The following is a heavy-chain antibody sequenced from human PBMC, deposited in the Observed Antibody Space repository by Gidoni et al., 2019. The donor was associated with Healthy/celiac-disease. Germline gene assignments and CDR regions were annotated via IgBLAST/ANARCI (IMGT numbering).Heavy chain of an antibody. D-gene: IGHD3-10*01. CDR3: ARNRPFPGDFGDFDY. J-gene: IGHJ4*02. CDR1: GFSLSNARMG. V-gene: IGHV2-26*01. Sequence: QVTLKESGPVLVKPTETLTLTCTVSGFSLSNARMGVRWIRQPPGKALEWLAHIFSNDEKSYSTSLKSRLTISKDTSKSQVVLTMTNMDPVDTATYYCARNRPFPGDFGDFDYWGQGTLVTVSS. CDR2: IFSNDEK.